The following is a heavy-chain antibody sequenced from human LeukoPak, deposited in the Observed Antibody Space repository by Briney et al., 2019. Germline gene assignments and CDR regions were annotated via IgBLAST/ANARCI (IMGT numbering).Heavy chain of an antibody. V-gene: IGHV1-18*01. D-gene: IGHD3-10*01. CDR1: GYTFTSYG. CDR3: ARCITMVRGVISEFDY. J-gene: IGHJ4*02. Sequence: ASVKVSCKASGYTFTSYGISWVRQAPGQGLEWMGWISAYNGNTNYAQKLQGRVTMTTDTSTSTAYMELRSLRSDDTAVYYCARCITMVRGVISEFDYWGQGALVTVSS. CDR2: ISAYNGNT.